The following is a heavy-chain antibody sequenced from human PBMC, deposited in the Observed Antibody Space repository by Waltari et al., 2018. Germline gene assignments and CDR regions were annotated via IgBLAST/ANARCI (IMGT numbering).Heavy chain of an antibody. J-gene: IGHJ5*02. Sequence: QVQLVQSGAEVKKPGSSVKFSCKASAGTFSSYTISWLRQATGQGHGWMGRIIPILGIANYAQKFQGRVTITADKSTSTAYMELSSLRSEDTAVYYCATQTSAYCGGDCYSWGWFDPWGQGTLVTVSS. CDR1: AGTFSSYT. CDR3: ATQTSAYCGGDCYSWGWFDP. D-gene: IGHD2-21*02. V-gene: IGHV1-69*02. CDR2: IIPILGIA.